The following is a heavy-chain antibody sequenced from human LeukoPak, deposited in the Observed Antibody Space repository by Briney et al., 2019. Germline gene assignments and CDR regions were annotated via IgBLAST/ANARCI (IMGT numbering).Heavy chain of an antibody. CDR2: ISYDGSNK. D-gene: IGHD4-17*01. CDR3: GGDDYGDYHDAFDI. CDR1: GFTFSSYA. J-gene: IGHJ3*02. Sequence: GGSLRLSCAASGFTFSSYAMHWVRQAPGKGLEWVAVISYDGSNKYYAGSVKGRFTISRDNSKNTLYLQMNSLRAEDTAVYYCGGDDYGDYHDAFDIWGQGTMVTVSS. V-gene: IGHV3-30-3*01.